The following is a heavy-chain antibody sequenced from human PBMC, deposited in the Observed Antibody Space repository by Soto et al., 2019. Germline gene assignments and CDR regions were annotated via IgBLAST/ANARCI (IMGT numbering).Heavy chain of an antibody. J-gene: IGHJ5*02. CDR2: INAGHGNT. CDR1: GYTFTSYA. V-gene: IGHV1-3*01. Sequence: QVQLVQSGAAVKKPGASVKVYCKASGYTFTSYAMHWVRQAPGQRLEWMGWINAGHGNTKYSQKFQGRVTITRDTSASTAYMELSSLRSEDTAVYYCARGSVVGFDPWGQGTLVTVSS. CDR3: ARGSVVGFDP. D-gene: IGHD2-15*01.